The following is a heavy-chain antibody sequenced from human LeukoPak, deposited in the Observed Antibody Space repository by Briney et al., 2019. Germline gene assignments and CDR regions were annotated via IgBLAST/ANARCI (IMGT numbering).Heavy chain of an antibody. D-gene: IGHD3-10*01. Sequence: SGPTLVNPTQTLTLTCTFSGFSLSTSGVGVGWIRQPPGKALEWLALIYWDDDKRYSPSLKSRLTITKDTSKNQVVLTMTNMDPVDTATYHCAHRLAMVRGVISRDAFDIWGQGTMVTVSS. CDR2: IYWDDDK. J-gene: IGHJ3*02. V-gene: IGHV2-5*02. CDR3: AHRLAMVRGVISRDAFDI. CDR1: GFSLSTSGVG.